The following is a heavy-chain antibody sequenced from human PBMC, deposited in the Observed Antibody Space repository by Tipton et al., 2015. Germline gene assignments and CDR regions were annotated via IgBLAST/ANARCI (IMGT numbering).Heavy chain of an antibody. CDR2: ISQRDGT. V-gene: IGHV4-61*01. Sequence: TLSLTCTFSGGSVSSGSYYWGWIRQTPGKGLEWIGYISQRDGTKYNPSLKSRVTISVDTSKNQLFLTLTSVTAADTAVYFCARDLEHGMDVWGQGTTVTVSS. D-gene: IGHD5-24*01. CDR3: ARDLEHGMDV. J-gene: IGHJ6*02. CDR1: GGSVSSGSYY.